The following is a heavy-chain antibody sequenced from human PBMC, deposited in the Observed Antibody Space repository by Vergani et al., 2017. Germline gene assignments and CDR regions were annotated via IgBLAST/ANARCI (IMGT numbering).Heavy chain of an antibody. V-gene: IGHV3-72*01. CDR2: TRNKANSYTT. J-gene: IGHJ3*02. CDR3: ARLGYCSSTTCRQAFDI. Sequence: EVQLEESGGGLVLPGRSLRLSCVASGFTFSDHYMDWVRQAPGKGLEWVGRTRNKANSYTTEYAASVKGRFTISRDDSKNSLYLQMNSLKIEDTAVYYCARLGYCSSTTCRQAFDIWGQGTMVTVS. CDR1: GFTFSDHY. D-gene: IGHD2-2*01.